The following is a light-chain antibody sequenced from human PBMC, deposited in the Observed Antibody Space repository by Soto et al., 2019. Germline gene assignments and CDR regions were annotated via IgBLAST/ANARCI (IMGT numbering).Light chain of an antibody. CDR1: QAIRNF. CDR3: QKYSSVPV. CDR2: AAS. Sequence: DIQMTQSPTSLSASVGDRVTITCRASQAIRNFVAWYQQKPGKAPKLLIYAASILQSGVPSRFSGSGSGTDFTLTINSLQPEDVATYSCQKYSSVPVFGPGTKVEIK. J-gene: IGKJ3*01. V-gene: IGKV1-27*01.